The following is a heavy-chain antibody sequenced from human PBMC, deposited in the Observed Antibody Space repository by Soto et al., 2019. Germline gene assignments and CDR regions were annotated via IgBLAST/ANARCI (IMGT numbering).Heavy chain of an antibody. J-gene: IGHJ3*02. Sequence: QVQLQESGPGLVRPSETLSLTCTVSGGSLNNYNWNWIRQSAGKGLEWIGRIYSSGKTYYNPSLKRRVTLSLDTLNKQLSLKVTSVTAAETAMYYCARERTYQMFGDDALDIWGLGTMVPVSS. CDR2: IYSSGKT. CDR3: ARERTYQMFGDDALDI. CDR1: GGSLNNYN. D-gene: IGHD2-2*01. V-gene: IGHV4-4*07.